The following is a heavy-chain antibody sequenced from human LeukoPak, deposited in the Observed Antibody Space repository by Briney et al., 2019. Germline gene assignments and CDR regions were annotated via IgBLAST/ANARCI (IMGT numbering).Heavy chain of an antibody. V-gene: IGHV4-38-2*01. CDR1: GYSISSGYY. CDR3: ARRDTYYDFWSGYHNWFDP. J-gene: IGHJ5*02. CDR2: IYHSGST. D-gene: IGHD3-3*01. Sequence: SETLSLTCAVSGYSISSGYYWGWIRQPPGKGLEWMGSIYHSGSTYYNPSLKSRVTISVDTSKNQFSLKLSSVTAADTAVYYCARRDTYYDFWSGYHNWFDPWGQGTLVTVSS.